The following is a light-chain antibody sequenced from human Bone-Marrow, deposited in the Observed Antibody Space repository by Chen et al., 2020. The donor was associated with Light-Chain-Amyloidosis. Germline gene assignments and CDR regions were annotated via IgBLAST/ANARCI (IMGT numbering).Light chain of an antibody. CDR3: AAWDGSLGVYV. CDR2: RNT. CDR1: SSNIVINY. J-gene: IGLJ1*01. V-gene: IGLV1-47*01. Sequence: QSVLTQPPSASGTPGQRVTISCSGASSNIVINYVYWYQHFPGAAPNLLIRRNTQRPSGVPVRFSAPKSGTSAFVAISGLRSEAEADYYCAAWDGSLGVYVFGTGSNVIVL.